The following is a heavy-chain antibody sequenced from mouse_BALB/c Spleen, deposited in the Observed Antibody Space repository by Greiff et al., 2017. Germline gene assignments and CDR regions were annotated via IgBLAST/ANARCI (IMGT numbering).Heavy chain of an antibody. Sequence: QVQLQQSGAELAKPGASVKMSCKASGYTFTSYWMLWVKQRPGQGLEWIGYINPSTGYTEYNQKFKDKATLTADKSSSTAYMQLSSLTSEDSAVYYCAREAEMDYWGQGTSVTVSS. CDR1: GYTFTSYW. CDR2: INPSTGYT. CDR3: AREAEMDY. J-gene: IGHJ4*01. V-gene: IGHV1-7*01.